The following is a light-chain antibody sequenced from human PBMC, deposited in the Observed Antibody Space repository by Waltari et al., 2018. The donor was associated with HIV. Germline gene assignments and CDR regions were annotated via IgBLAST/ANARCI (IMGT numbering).Light chain of an antibody. CDR2: DVD. V-gene: IGLV2-14*03. J-gene: IGLJ3*02. Sequence: AVTQPASVSGLPGQSTTISCTGDDSDFGLYNFVSWYQQHSGKPPKLILYDVDSRASGVSDLFSGSMSGNTASLTISGLRTEDEAHYYCASFTGDNTVMFGGGTEVTVL. CDR3: ASFTGDNTVM. CDR1: DSDFGLYNF.